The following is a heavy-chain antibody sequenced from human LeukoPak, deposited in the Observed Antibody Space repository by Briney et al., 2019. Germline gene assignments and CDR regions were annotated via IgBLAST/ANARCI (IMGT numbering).Heavy chain of an antibody. D-gene: IGHD3-22*01. CDR2: INPNSGGT. J-gene: IGHJ4*02. Sequence: ASVKVSCKASGYTFTGYYMHWVRQAPGQGLEWMGWINPNSGGTNYAQKFQGRVTMTRDTSISTAYMELSRLRSDDTAVYYCAREVYYDSSGYYPEDYWGQGTPVTVSS. V-gene: IGHV1-2*02. CDR3: AREVYYDSSGYYPEDY. CDR1: GYTFTGYY.